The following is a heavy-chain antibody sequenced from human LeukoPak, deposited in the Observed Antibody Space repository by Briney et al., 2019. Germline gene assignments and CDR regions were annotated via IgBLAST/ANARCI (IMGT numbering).Heavy chain of an antibody. CDR1: GFTFRNYT. CDR3: AKNGDMVRGVTVAAPVDY. CDR2: ISGGGSDT. V-gene: IGHV3-23*01. Sequence: GGSLRLSCAAPGFTFRNYTMSWVRQAPGKGLEWVSAISGGGSDTYYADSVKGRFTISRDNSKNTLYLLMSSLRAEDTAVYYCAKNGDMVRGVTVAAPVDYWGQGTLVTVSS. J-gene: IGHJ4*02. D-gene: IGHD3-10*01.